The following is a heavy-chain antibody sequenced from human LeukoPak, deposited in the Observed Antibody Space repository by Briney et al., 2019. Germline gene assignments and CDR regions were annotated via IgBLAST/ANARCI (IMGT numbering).Heavy chain of an antibody. Sequence: GGSLRPSCAASGFTFSSYWMSWVRQAPGKGLEWVANIKQDGSEKYYVDSVKGRFTISRDNAKNSLYLQMNSLRAEDTAVYYCARDPVDTAMEDAFDIWGQGTMVTVSS. D-gene: IGHD5-18*01. CDR3: ARDPVDTAMEDAFDI. CDR1: GFTFSSYW. CDR2: IKQDGSEK. J-gene: IGHJ3*02. V-gene: IGHV3-7*03.